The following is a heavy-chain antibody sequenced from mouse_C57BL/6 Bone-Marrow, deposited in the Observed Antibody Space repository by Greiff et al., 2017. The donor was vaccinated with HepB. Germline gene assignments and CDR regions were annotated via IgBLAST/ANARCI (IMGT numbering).Heavy chain of an antibody. Sequence: VQLQQSGAELVKPGASVKLSCKASGYTFTSYWMHWVKQRPGQGLEWIGMIHPNSGSTNYNEKFKSKATLTVDKSSSTAYMQLSSLTSEDSAVYYCASPNWDWFAYWGQGTLVTVSA. CDR1: GYTFTSYW. CDR2: IHPNSGST. V-gene: IGHV1-64*01. CDR3: ASPNWDWFAY. D-gene: IGHD4-1*01. J-gene: IGHJ3*01.